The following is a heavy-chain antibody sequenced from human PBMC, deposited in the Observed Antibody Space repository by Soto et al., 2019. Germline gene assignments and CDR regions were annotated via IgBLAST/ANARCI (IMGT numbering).Heavy chain of an antibody. Sequence: QVQLQESGPGLVKPSETLSLICTVSGGSITNYYCSWFQQPPGKGLEWIGYINYDGYSAYNLSLKRRVTLSMDASKTQFSLMLESVTATDTAVYYCARHGFGPLHGLVDVWGPGTTVIVSS. J-gene: IGHJ6*02. CDR2: INYDGYS. CDR1: GGSITNYY. D-gene: IGHD3-10*01. V-gene: IGHV4-59*08. CDR3: ARHGFGPLHGLVDV.